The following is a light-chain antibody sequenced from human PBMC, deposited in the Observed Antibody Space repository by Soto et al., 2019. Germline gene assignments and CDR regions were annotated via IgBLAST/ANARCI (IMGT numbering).Light chain of an antibody. CDR3: QHYGTSPYT. J-gene: IGKJ2*01. CDR1: QSVGSSL. V-gene: IGKV3-20*01. CDR2: AAS. Sequence: EIVLTQSPGTLSLSPGERATLSCRASQSVGSSLLAWVQQKPGQPPRLLIYAASSRATGIADIFSGSGSGTDFTLTISRLEPEDLAVYCRQHYGTSPYTFGQGTKLEIK.